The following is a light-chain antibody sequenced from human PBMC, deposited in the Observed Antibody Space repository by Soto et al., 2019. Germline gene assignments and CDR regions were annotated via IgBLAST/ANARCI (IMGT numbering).Light chain of an antibody. CDR2: DAS. CDR1: QDISNY. J-gene: IGKJ5*01. CDR3: QQYDNLLPA. Sequence: DTQMTQSPSSLSASVGDRVTITCQASQDISNYLNWYQQKPGKAPKLLIHDASNLETGVPSRFSGSESGPDFTFAISSLQTEDITTYYCQQYDNLLPAFGQGTRLEIK. V-gene: IGKV1-33*01.